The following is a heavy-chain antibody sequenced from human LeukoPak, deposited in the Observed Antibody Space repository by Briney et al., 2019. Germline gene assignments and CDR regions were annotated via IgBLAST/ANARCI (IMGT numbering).Heavy chain of an antibody. J-gene: IGHJ5*02. CDR3: ARCTLLGYQLLGFDP. D-gene: IGHD2-2*01. V-gene: IGHV3-7*01. Sequence: GGSLRLSCAASGFTFSSYWMSWVRQAPGKGLEGVANIKQDGSEKYYVDSVKGRFTISRDNAKNSLYLQMNSLRAEDAAVYYCARCTLLGYQLLGFDPWGQGTLVTVSS. CDR1: GFTFSSYW. CDR2: IKQDGSEK.